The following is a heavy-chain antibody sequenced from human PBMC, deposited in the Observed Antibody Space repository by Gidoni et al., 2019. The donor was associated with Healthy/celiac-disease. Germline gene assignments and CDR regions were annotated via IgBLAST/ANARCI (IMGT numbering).Heavy chain of an antibody. J-gene: IGHJ6*03. CDR3: ARDLVTIRGYMDV. Sequence: QVQLVQSGAEVKKPGSSVNVSGKASGGTFSSYTISWVRQAPGQGLEWMGRIIPILGIANYAQKFQGRVTITADKSTSTAYMELSSLRSEDTAVYYCARDLVTIRGYMDVWGKGTTVTVSS. D-gene: IGHD3-9*01. CDR2: IIPILGIA. V-gene: IGHV1-69*08. CDR1: GGTFSSYT.